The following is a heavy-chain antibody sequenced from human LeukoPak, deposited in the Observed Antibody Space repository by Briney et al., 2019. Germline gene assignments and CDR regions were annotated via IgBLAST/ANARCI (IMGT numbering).Heavy chain of an antibody. J-gene: IGHJ4*02. V-gene: IGHV4-38-2*02. Sequence: PSETLSLTCTVSGYSISSGYYWGWIRQPPGKGLEWIGSIYHSGSTYYNPSLKSRATISVDTSKNQFSLKLSSVTAAGTAVYYCARTHMTTVTTTFDYWGQETLVTVSS. CDR1: GYSISSGYY. CDR3: ARTHMTTVTTTFDY. CDR2: IYHSGST. D-gene: IGHD4-17*01.